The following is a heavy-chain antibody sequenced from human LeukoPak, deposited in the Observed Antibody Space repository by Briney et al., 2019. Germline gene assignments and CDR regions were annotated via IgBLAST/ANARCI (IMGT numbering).Heavy chain of an antibody. CDR1: GYNFPIYW. CDR2: IYPDDSNT. D-gene: IGHD6-13*01. CDR3: ARQGAAGKYYYYYMDV. Sequence: GESLKISCQGSGYNFPIYWIGWVRQMPGQGLEWMRIIYPDDSNTTYGPSFQGQVTISADKSINTAYLEWSSLKASDTAIYYCARQGAAGKYYYYYMDVWGKGTTVTVSS. J-gene: IGHJ6*03. V-gene: IGHV5-51*01.